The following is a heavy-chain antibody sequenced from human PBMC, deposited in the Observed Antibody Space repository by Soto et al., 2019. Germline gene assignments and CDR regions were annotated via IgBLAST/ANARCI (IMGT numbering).Heavy chain of an antibody. Sequence: QVQLVQSGAEVKKPGSSVKVSCKASGGTFSSYAISWVRQAPGQGLEWMGGIIPIFGTANYAQKCQGRVTITADESTTTAYMQLSSMRSEYTAVYYCARHPGGRGYYYGMDVWGQGTTVTVSS. CDR2: IIPIFGTA. D-gene: IGHD2-15*01. CDR3: ARHPGGRGYYYGMDV. J-gene: IGHJ6*02. V-gene: IGHV1-69*12. CDR1: GGTFSSYA.